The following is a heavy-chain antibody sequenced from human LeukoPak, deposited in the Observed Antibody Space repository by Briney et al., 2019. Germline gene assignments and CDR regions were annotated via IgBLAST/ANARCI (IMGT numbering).Heavy chain of an antibody. V-gene: IGHV4-59*08. CDR1: GGSISSYY. D-gene: IGHD6-19*01. J-gene: IGHJ4*02. CDR2: IYYSGST. Sequence: SETLSLTCTVSGGSISSYYWSWIRQPPGKGLEWIGYIYYSGSTNYNPSLKSRVTISVDTSKNQFSLKLSSVTAADTAVYYCARHRYSSGWIDYWGQGTLVTVSS. CDR3: ARHRYSSGWIDY.